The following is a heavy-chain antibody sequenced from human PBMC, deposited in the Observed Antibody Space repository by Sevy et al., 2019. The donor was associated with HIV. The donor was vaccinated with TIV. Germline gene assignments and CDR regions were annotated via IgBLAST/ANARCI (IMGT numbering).Heavy chain of an antibody. CDR2: ISYSGTNK. D-gene: IGHD2-21*02. CDR3: ARVAVEYCTDDCYHRFDY. CDR1: GFIFTLYA. J-gene: IGHJ4*02. V-gene: IGHV3-30-3*01. Sequence: GGSLRLSCAASGFIFTLYAIHWVSQAPGKGLEWVALISYSGTNKYYADSVKGRFTISRDDSKNTAYLQMNNLRTDDTAVYYCARVAVEYCTDDCYHRFDYWGQGTQVTVSS.